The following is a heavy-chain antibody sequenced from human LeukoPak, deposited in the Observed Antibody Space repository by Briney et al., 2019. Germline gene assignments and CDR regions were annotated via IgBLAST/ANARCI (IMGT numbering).Heavy chain of an antibody. D-gene: IGHD5-12*01. J-gene: IGHJ4*02. V-gene: IGHV3-23*01. CDR2: IGGSGATT. Sequence: GGSLRLSCAASGFTFSSYAMSWVRQAPGKGLEWVSAIGGSGATTYYVDSVKGRFTISRDNSKNMLYLQINSLIAEDTAVYYCASSRWLRHFDYWGQGTLVTVSS. CDR3: ASSRWLRHFDY. CDR1: GFTFSSYA.